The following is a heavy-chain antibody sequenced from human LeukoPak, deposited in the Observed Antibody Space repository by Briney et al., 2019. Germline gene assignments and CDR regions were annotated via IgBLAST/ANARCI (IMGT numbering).Heavy chain of an antibody. CDR2: MKQDGSEK. D-gene: IGHD6-19*01. V-gene: IGHV3-7*04. Sequence: PGGSLRLSCAASGFTFSSYWMSWVRQAPGKGLEWVANMKQDGSEKYYVDSVKGRFTISRDNAKNSLYLQMNSLRVEDTAVYYCARDSSGWSFGMDVWGQGTTVTVSS. CDR3: ARDSSGWSFGMDV. J-gene: IGHJ6*02. CDR1: GFTFSSYW.